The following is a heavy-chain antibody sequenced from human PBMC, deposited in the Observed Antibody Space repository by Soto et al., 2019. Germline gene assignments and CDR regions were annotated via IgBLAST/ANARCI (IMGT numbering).Heavy chain of an antibody. CDR1: GFTFSSYE. Sequence: GGSRRLSCAASGFTFSSYEMNWVRQAPGKGLEWVSYISSSVSTIYYADSVKGRFTISRDNAKNSLYLQMNSLRAEDTAVYYCARDSVLGIDIWGQRTMVTVSS. D-gene: IGHD3-16*01. V-gene: IGHV3-48*03. CDR2: ISSSVSTI. J-gene: IGHJ3*02. CDR3: ARDSVLGIDI.